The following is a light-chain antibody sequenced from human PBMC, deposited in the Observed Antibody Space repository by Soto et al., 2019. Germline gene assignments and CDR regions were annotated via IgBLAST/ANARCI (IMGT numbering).Light chain of an antibody. V-gene: IGKV3-15*01. CDR3: QHYGSSPET. CDR1: QSVSSN. Sequence: EIVMTQSPGTLSLSPGERATLSCRASQSVSSNLAWYQQKPGQTPRLLIYGASTRATGIPARFSVSGSGTEFTLTISRLKYEDFAVYYCQHYGSSPETFSQGTKVDIK. CDR2: GAS. J-gene: IGKJ1*01.